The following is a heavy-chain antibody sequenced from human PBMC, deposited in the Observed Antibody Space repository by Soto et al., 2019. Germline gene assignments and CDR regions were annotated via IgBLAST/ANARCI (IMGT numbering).Heavy chain of an antibody. J-gene: IGHJ6*02. Sequence: SVKVSCKASGGTFSSYAISWVRQAPGQGLEWMGGIIPIFGTANYAQKFQGRVTITADESTSTAYMELSSLRSEDTAVYYCARLYSGYDRAYYYYGMDVWGQGIMVTVSS. V-gene: IGHV1-69*13. CDR2: IIPIFGTA. CDR3: ARLYSGYDRAYYYYGMDV. D-gene: IGHD5-12*01. CDR1: GGTFSSYA.